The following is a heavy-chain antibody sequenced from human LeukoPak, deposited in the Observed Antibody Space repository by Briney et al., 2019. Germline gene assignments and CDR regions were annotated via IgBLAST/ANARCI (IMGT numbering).Heavy chain of an antibody. V-gene: IGHV1-46*01. CDR1: GYIFTSNY. D-gene: IGHD3-9*01. CDR2: KNPTTGGT. Sequence: GSVKVSCKTSGYIFTSNYIHWLRQAPGQGLEWMGIKNPTTGGTSYAQRFQDRVTLTMDTSTRTVYMELSSLTSEDTAVYYCARDQGLRYFDWLPRTDLDYWGQGTLVTVSS. J-gene: IGHJ4*02. CDR3: ARDQGLRYFDWLPRTDLDY.